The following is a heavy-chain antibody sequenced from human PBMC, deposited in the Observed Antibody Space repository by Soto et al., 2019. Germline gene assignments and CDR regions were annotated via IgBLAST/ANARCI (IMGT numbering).Heavy chain of an antibody. CDR1: GGSISSGDYY. Sequence: QVQLQESGPGLVKPSQTLSLTCTVSGGSISSGDYYWSWIRQPPGKGLEWIGYIYYSGSTYYNPSLKSRVTISVDTSKNQFSLKLSSVTASDTAVYYCAREDGSGSYVGWFDPWGQGTLVTVSS. D-gene: IGHD3-10*01. V-gene: IGHV4-30-4*01. CDR3: AREDGSGSYVGWFDP. J-gene: IGHJ5*02. CDR2: IYYSGST.